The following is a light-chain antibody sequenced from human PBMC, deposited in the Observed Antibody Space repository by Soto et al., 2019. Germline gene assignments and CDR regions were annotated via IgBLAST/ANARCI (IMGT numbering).Light chain of an antibody. V-gene: IGLV2-14*03. CDR3: SSYTSSSTRV. CDR1: SSDVGGYNY. Sequence: QSALTQPASVSGSPGQSIAISCTGTSSDVGGYNYVSWYQQHPGKAPKVMIYDVSNRPSGVSDRFSGSKSGNTASLTISGRQAEDEADYYCSSYTSSSTRVLGGWTKLTVL. CDR2: DVS. J-gene: IGLJ3*02.